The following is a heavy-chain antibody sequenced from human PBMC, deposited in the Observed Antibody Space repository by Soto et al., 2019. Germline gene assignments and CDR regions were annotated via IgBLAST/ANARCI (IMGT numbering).Heavy chain of an antibody. Sequence: SQTLSLTCAISGDSVSSNSAAWNWIRQSPSRGLEWLGRAYYRSKWYNDYAVSVKSRITINPDTSKNQFSLQLNSVTPEDTAVYFCARTLRSSAENWFDPWGQGTLVTVSS. J-gene: IGHJ5*02. CDR1: GDSVSSNSAA. D-gene: IGHD6-6*01. CDR3: ARTLRSSAENWFDP. V-gene: IGHV6-1*01. CDR2: AYYRSKWYN.